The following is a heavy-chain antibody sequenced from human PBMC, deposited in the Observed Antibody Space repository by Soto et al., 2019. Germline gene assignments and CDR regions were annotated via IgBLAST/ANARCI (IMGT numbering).Heavy chain of an antibody. CDR2: ISYNGSNR. V-gene: IGHV3-30*18. D-gene: IGHD2-15*01. Sequence: GGSLRLSCAGSGFTFTNYGLHWVRQAPGKGLEWVAVISYNGSNRYYADSVKGRFTISRDNSKNMLYLQMDSLRAEDTAVYYCAKDGAPRYCSRSSCHPAGAYWGQGTLVTVSS. CDR1: GFTFTNYG. CDR3: AKDGAPRYCSRSSCHPAGAY. J-gene: IGHJ4*02.